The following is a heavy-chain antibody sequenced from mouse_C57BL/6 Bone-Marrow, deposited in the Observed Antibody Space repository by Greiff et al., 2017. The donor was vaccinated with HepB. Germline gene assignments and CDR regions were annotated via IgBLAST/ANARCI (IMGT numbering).Heavy chain of an antibody. CDR3: AEYYGSSYGDY. D-gene: IGHD1-1*01. V-gene: IGHV1-81*01. CDR2: IYPRSGNT. Sequence: VQLVESGAELARPGASVKLSCKASGYTFTSYGISWVKQRPGQGLEWIGEIYPRSGNTYYNEKFKGKATLTADKSSSTAYMELRSLTSEDSAVYFCAEYYGSSYGDYWGQGTTLTVSS. CDR1: GYTFTSYG. J-gene: IGHJ2*01.